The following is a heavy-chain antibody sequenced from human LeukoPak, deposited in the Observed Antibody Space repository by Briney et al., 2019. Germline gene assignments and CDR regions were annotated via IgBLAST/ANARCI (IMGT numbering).Heavy chain of an antibody. CDR3: ARHRGGSSWLNWFDP. D-gene: IGHD6-13*01. CDR1: GGSISGYY. Sequence: SETLSLTCTVSGGSISGYYWTWIRQPPGKGLEWIGYINYSGTTIYNPSLKSRVTISVDTSKNQFSLKLSSVTAADTAVYYCARHRGGSSWLNWFDPWGQGTLVTVSS. V-gene: IGHV4-59*08. CDR2: INYSGTT. J-gene: IGHJ5*02.